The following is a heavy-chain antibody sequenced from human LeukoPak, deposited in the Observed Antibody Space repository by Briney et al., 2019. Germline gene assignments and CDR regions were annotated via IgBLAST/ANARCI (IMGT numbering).Heavy chain of an antibody. Sequence: GESLKISCKGSGYIFANYWIAWVRKMPGKGLEWMGIIYPGDSDTKYSPSFEGQVTISADKSISTAYLQWSSLKASDTAMYYCARRDGRPSNDILTSYYNSSYYFNYWGQGTLVTVSS. D-gene: IGHD3-9*01. J-gene: IGHJ4*02. CDR1: GYIFANYW. CDR3: ARRDGRPSNDILTSYYNSSYYFNY. V-gene: IGHV5-51*01. CDR2: IYPGDSDT.